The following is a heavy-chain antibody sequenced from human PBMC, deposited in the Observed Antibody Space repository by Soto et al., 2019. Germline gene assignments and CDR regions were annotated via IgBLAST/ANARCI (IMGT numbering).Heavy chain of an antibody. J-gene: IGHJ6*02. CDR3: AKDSAPEGTQYYGMVV. CDR2: ITGIRRGDKT. CDR1: GFTFSTHG. D-gene: IGHD1-1*01. V-gene: IGHV3-23*01. Sequence: VQLFESGGGLVQPGGSLRLSCAASGFTFSTHGMNWVRQAPGKGLEWVSGITGIRRGDKTNYVDSVKGRFSISRDNSKNTLYLHMKSLRAEDTAVYYCAKDSAPEGTQYYGMVVWGQGTTVTVSS.